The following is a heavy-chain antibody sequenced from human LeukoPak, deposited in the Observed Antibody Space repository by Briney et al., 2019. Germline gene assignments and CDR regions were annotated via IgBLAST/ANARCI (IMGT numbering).Heavy chain of an antibody. D-gene: IGHD3-16*01. CDR1: GFTVTNSY. Sequence: GGCLRLSCAASGFTVTNSYMSWVRQAPGKGLEWVSVIYSGGTTYYADSVTGRFTISRDNSKNTLYLQMNSLTVEDTAVYYCARVGDSGYYYFDYWGQGTLFTVSS. CDR3: ARVGDSGYYYFDY. V-gene: IGHV3-53*01. CDR2: IYSGGTT. J-gene: IGHJ4*02.